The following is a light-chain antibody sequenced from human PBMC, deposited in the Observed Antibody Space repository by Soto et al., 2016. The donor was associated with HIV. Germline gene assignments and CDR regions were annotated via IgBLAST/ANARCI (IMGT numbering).Light chain of an antibody. J-gene: IGLJ1*01. CDR3: QVWHSGRDNYV. CDR2: DDS. CDR1: NIGTKS. Sequence: SYELTQPPSVSVAPGRTASITCGGNNIGTKSVHWYQQKPGQAPVLVVYDDSDRPSGIPERFSGSNSGSAATLTISRVEAGDEADYYCQVWHSGRDNYVFRPGTKVTVL. V-gene: IGLV3-21*03.